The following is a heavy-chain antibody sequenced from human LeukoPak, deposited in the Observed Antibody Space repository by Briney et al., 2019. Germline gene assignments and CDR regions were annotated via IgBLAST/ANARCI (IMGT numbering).Heavy chain of an antibody. CDR3: ARTRAILWFGELYYYYGMDV. CDR1: GFTFSSYW. D-gene: IGHD3-10*01. V-gene: IGHV3-74*01. J-gene: IGHJ6*02. CDR2: INSDGSST. Sequence: GGSLRLSCAASGFTFSSYWMHWLRQAPGKGLVGVSRINSDGSSTSYADSVKGRFTISRDNAKNTLYLQMNRLKAEDTAVYSCARTRAILWFGELYYYYGMDVWGQGTTVTVSS.